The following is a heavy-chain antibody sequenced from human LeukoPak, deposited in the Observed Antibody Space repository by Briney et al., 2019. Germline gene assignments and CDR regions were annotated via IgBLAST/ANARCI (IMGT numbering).Heavy chain of an antibody. D-gene: IGHD6-25*01. CDR2: ISWKSGSI. Sequence: GGSLRLSCAASGFTFDDYAMHWVRQGPGKGLERVSGISWKSGSIGYVDSVKGRFTISRDNAKNSLYLQMSSLRAEDTAAYYCARGRWGSGYYFDYWGQGTLVTVSS. J-gene: IGHJ4*02. CDR3: ARGRWGSGYYFDY. V-gene: IGHV3-9*01. CDR1: GFTFDDYA.